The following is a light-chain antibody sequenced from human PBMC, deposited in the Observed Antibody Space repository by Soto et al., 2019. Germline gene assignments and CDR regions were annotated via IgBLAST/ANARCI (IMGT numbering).Light chain of an antibody. CDR1: QTSSTY. V-gene: IGKV1-39*01. CDR2: DAS. CDR3: QQSDSTPYT. J-gene: IGKJ2*01. Sequence: DIQMTQSPSSLSASVGDRVTITCGASQTSSTYLNWYQQKPGKAPRLLIYDASSLLSGVPSRFSGSGSGTDFTLTIASLQPEDFSTYYCQQSDSTPYTFGQGTKVEI.